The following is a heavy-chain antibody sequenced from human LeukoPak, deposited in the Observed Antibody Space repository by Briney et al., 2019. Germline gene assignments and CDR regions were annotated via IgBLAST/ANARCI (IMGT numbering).Heavy chain of an antibody. CDR1: GGSISSYY. J-gene: IGHJ6*02. CDR3: AMAAAGYYYYGMDV. Sequence: PSETLSLTCTVSGGSISSYYWSWIRQPPGKGLEWIGYIYYSGSTNYNPSLKSRVTISVDTSKNQFSLKLSSVTAADTAVYYCAMAAAGYYYYGMDVWGQGTTVTVSS. CDR2: IYYSGST. V-gene: IGHV4-59*08. D-gene: IGHD6-13*01.